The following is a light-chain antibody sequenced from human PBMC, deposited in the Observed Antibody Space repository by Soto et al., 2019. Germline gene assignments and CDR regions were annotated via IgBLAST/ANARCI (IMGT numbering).Light chain of an antibody. CDR1: QSVSSSY. V-gene: IGKV3-20*01. J-gene: IGKJ1*01. CDR2: GAS. Sequence: ETVLTQSPGTLSLSPVERATLSCGASQSVSSSYLAWYQQKPGQAPRLLIYGASSRATGIPDRFSGSGSGTDFTLTISRLEPEDFAVYYCQQYGSSPRTFGQGTKVDTK. CDR3: QQYGSSPRT.